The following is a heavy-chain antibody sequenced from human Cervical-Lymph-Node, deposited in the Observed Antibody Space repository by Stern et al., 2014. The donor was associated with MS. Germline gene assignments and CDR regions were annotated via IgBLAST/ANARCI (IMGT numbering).Heavy chain of an antibody. CDR3: ARATTIHYYFGMDV. D-gene: IGHD1-26*01. CDR2: ISWNSRSV. Sequence: QLVESGGGLVHPGRSLRLSCAASGFTFEDYGMHWVRQVPGKGLEWVSGISWNSRSVAYADSVKGRFTISRDNAKNSLYLQMNSLRAEDTALYYCARATTIHYYFGMDVWGQGTTVTVSS. V-gene: IGHV3-9*01. CDR1: GFTFEDYG. J-gene: IGHJ6*02.